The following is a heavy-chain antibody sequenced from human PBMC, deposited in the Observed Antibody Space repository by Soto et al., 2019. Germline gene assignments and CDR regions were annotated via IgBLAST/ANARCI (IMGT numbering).Heavy chain of an antibody. V-gene: IGHV1-69*12. J-gene: IGHJ4*02. Sequence: QVQLVQSGAEVKKPGSSVKVSCKASGGTFSSYAISWVRQAPGQGLEWLGGIITMFGTANYAQKFQGRVSITADESTSTAYMELSSLRSADTAVYYCARVRRSIVGATYNFPYWGQGALVTVAS. CDR3: ARVRRSIVGATYNFPY. CDR1: GGTFSSYA. CDR2: IITMFGTA. D-gene: IGHD1-26*01.